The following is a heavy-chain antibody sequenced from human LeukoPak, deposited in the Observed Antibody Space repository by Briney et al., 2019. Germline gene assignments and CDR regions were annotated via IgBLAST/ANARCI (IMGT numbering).Heavy chain of an antibody. Sequence: GASVKVSCKASGDTFSSYAISWVRQAPGQGLEWMGGIIPIFGTANYAQKFQGRVTITADESTSTAYMELSSLRSEDTAVYYCARSQNFDWPPYNWFDPWGQGTLVTVSS. J-gene: IGHJ5*02. D-gene: IGHD3-9*01. CDR3: ARSQNFDWPPYNWFDP. CDR1: GDTFSSYA. CDR2: IIPIFGTA. V-gene: IGHV1-69*13.